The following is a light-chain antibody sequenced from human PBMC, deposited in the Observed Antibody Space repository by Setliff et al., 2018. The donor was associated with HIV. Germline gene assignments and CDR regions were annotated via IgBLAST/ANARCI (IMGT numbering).Light chain of an antibody. CDR2: EDN. V-gene: IGLV1-51*02. Sequence: QSVLTQPPSVSAAPRQKVTISCSGSSSNIGNNYASWYQHLPGTAPKLLIYEDNKRPSGIPGRFSGSKSGASATLAITGLQTGDEADYYCGTWDTTLSVYVFGSGTKVTVL. CDR3: GTWDTTLSVYV. J-gene: IGLJ1*01. CDR1: SSNIGNNY.